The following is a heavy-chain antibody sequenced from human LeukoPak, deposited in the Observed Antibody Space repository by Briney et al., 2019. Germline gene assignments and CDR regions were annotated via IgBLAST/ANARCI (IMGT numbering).Heavy chain of an antibody. CDR1: GGSISSSSYY. J-gene: IGHJ4*02. Sequence: SETLSLTCTVSGGSISSSSYYWGWIRQPPGKGLEWIGSIYHSGSTYYNPSLKSRVTISVDTSKNQFSLKLSSVTAADTAVYYCASGLRYFDLYYWGQGTLVTVSS. CDR2: IYHSGST. CDR3: ASGLRYFDLYY. D-gene: IGHD3-9*01. V-gene: IGHV4-39*07.